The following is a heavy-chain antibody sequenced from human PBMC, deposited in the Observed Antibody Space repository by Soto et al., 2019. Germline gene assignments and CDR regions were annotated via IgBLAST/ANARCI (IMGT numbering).Heavy chain of an antibody. CDR2: INSDGSST. V-gene: IGHV3-74*01. J-gene: IGHJ3*02. CDR1: GFTFSSYW. Sequence: GGSLRLSCAASGFTFSSYWMHWVRQAPGKGLVWVSRINSDGSSTSYADSVKGRFTISRDNAKNTLYLQMNSLRAEDTAVYYCARSVSSSGWHVPHDAFDIWGQGTMVTVSS. D-gene: IGHD6-19*01. CDR3: ARSVSSSGWHVPHDAFDI.